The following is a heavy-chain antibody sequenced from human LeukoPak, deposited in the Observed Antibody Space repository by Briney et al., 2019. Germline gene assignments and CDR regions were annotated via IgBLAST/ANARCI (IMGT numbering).Heavy chain of an antibody. CDR1: GFTFSSYA. CDR2: ISYDGSNK. CDR3: ARNRNLWFGELSPFFDY. D-gene: IGHD3-10*01. V-gene: IGHV3-30*04. J-gene: IGHJ4*02. Sequence: GGSLRLSCAASGFTFSSYAMHWVRQAPGKGLEWVAVISYDGSNKYYADSVKGRFTISRDNSKNTLYLQMNSLRAEDTAVYYCARNRNLWFGELSPFFDYWGQGTLVTVSS.